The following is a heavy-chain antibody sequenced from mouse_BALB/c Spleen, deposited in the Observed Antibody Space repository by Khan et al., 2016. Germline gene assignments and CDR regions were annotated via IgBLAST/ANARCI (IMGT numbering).Heavy chain of an antibody. Sequence: QVQLQQSGAELVRPGSSVKISCKASDYAFSSYWMNWVKQRPGQGLEWIGQIYPGDDDTDYNGKFKGKATLTADKSSSTAYMHLTSLTSEDSAVSFCARWNDGVPYYFDYWGQGTTRTVSS. CDR1: DYAFSSYW. CDR3: ARWNDGVPYYFDY. J-gene: IGHJ2*01. D-gene: IGHD2-3*01. CDR2: IYPGDDDT. V-gene: IGHV1-80*01.